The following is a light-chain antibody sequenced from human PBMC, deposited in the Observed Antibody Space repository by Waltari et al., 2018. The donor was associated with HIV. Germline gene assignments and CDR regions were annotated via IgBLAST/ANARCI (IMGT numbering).Light chain of an antibody. Sequence: QSALTQPASVSGSPGQSITISSTGTSRDVGGYNYVPWYQQHPVKAPKLMIYEVSNRPSGVSNRFSGSKSGNTASLTISGLQAEDEADYYCSSYTSSSTWVFGGGTKLTVL. V-gene: IGLV2-14*01. CDR2: EVS. CDR1: SRDVGGYNY. J-gene: IGLJ3*02. CDR3: SSYTSSSTWV.